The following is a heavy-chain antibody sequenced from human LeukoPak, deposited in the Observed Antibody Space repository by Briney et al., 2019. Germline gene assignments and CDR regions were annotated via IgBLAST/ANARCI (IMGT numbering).Heavy chain of an antibody. V-gene: IGHV4-39*07. J-gene: IGHJ5*02. CDR2: IYYSGST. CDR3: ARGGPSIAATDNWFDP. CDR1: GGSIADYY. D-gene: IGHD6-6*01. Sequence: SETLSLTCTVSGGSIADYYWGWIRQPPGKGLEWIGSIYYSGSTYYNPSLKSRVTISVDTSKNQFSLKLSSVTAADTAVYYCARGGPSIAATDNWFDPWGQGTLVTVSS.